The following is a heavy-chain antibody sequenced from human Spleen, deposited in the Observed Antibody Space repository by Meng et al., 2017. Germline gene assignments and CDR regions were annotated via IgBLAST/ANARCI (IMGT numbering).Heavy chain of an antibody. CDR3: ATGAAAADH. Sequence: GGSLRLSCAASGFTFSGYEMNWVRQAPGKGLEWVGRIKSNSDGGTTDYAAPVKGRFTISRDDSKNTLYLQMNSLITEDTAVYFCATGAAAADHWGQGTLVTVSS. D-gene: IGHD6-13*01. V-gene: IGHV3-15*01. J-gene: IGHJ4*02. CDR1: GFTFSGYE. CDR2: IKSNSDGGTT.